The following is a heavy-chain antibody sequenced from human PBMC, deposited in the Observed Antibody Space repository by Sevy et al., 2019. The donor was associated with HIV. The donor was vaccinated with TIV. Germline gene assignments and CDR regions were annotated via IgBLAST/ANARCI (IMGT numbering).Heavy chain of an antibody. CDR1: RFTFSSYW. CDR2: INSDGSSI. Sequence: GGSLRLSCAASRFTFSSYWMYWVRQPPGKGLVWVSRINSDGSSINYADSVKGRFTISRENAKNTLYLQMNSLRAEDMAVYYCAKDIAALGYNYGYPNFDYWGQGTLVTVSS. D-gene: IGHD5-18*01. J-gene: IGHJ4*02. CDR3: AKDIAALGYNYGYPNFDY. V-gene: IGHV3-74*01.